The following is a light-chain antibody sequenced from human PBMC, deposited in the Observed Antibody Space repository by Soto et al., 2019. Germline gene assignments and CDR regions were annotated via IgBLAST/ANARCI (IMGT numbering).Light chain of an antibody. CDR3: AAWDDSLNGVV. V-gene: IGLV1-44*01. CDR1: SSNIGSKT. CDR2: SDD. Sequence: QSVLTQPPSASGTPGQRVTISCSGSSSNIGSKTVHWYQQLPGTAPKLLMYSDDHRPSGVPDRFSGSKSGTSASLAISGLHSEDEADYYCAAWDDSLNGVVFGGGTKLTVL. J-gene: IGLJ2*01.